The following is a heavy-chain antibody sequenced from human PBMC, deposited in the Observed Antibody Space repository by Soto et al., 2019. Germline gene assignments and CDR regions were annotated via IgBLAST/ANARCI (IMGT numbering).Heavy chain of an antibody. CDR1: GFTFSSYT. J-gene: IGHJ4*02. CDR2: ISSTSSSI. Sequence: GGSLRLSCAAYGFTFSSYTMNWVRRAPGKGLEWVSSISSTSSSIYYADSVKGRFTISRDNARNSLSLQMNSLRAEDTGIYYCARLLSCSTTSCYTGDYWGQGTLVTVSS. V-gene: IGHV3-21*01. CDR3: ARLLSCSTTSCYTGDY. D-gene: IGHD2-2*02.